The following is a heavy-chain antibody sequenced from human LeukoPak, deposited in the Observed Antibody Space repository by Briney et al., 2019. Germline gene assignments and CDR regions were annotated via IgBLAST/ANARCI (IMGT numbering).Heavy chain of an antibody. J-gene: IGHJ4*02. CDR2: IYSGGST. V-gene: IGHV3-53*01. Sequence: PGGSLRLSCAASGFTFSSYGMSWVRQAPGKGLEWVSVIYSGGSTYYADSVKGRFTISRDNSKNTLYLQMNSLRAEDTAVYYCAREHYYGSSGYYFDYWGQGTLVTVSS. CDR1: GFTFSSYG. D-gene: IGHD3-22*01. CDR3: AREHYYGSSGYYFDY.